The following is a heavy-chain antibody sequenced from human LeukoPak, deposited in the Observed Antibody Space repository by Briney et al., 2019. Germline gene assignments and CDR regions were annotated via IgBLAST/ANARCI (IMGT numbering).Heavy chain of an antibody. CDR1: GVSISSYY. V-gene: IGHV4-4*09. Sequence: PSETLSLTCTVSGVSISSYYWSWIRRPPGKGLEWFGYIYTSGSTNYNPSLKSRVTISVDTPKNKFSLKLSPVTAADTAVYYCARGNAGLAYCGGDCSNWFDPWGQGTLVTVSS. J-gene: IGHJ5*02. CDR3: ARGNAGLAYCGGDCSNWFDP. D-gene: IGHD2-21*02. CDR2: IYTSGST.